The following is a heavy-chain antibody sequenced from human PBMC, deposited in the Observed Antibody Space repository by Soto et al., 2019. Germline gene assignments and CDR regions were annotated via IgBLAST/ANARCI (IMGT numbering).Heavy chain of an antibody. J-gene: IGHJ4*02. CDR3: ARDRLARGIPVAGRIDY. CDR1: GFIFSQYS. D-gene: IGHD6-19*01. V-gene: IGHV3-21*02. CDR2: ISSTGALM. Sequence: EVQLVESGGGLVKPGGSLRLSCAASGFIFSQYSMNWVRQAPGKGLEWVSSISSTGALMYYADSVKGRFTISRDDADNSRYLQMNSLRVEDTAVYYCARDRLARGIPVAGRIDYWGQGALVTVPS.